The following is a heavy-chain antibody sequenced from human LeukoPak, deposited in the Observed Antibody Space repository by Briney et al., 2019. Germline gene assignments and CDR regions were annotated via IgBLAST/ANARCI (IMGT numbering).Heavy chain of an antibody. CDR3: AREPEYNWNGYADY. J-gene: IGHJ4*02. CDR1: GYTFTGYY. Sequence: ASVKVSCKASGYTFTGYYMHWVRQAPGQRLEWMGWINGVNGYTKYPQNFQGRVTITRDTSASTAYMELSSLTSEDTAVYYCAREPEYNWNGYADYWGQGTLVTVSS. CDR2: INGVNGYT. D-gene: IGHD1-20*01. V-gene: IGHV1-3*01.